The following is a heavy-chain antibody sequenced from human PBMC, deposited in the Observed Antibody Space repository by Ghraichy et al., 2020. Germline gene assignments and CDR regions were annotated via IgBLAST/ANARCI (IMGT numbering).Heavy chain of an antibody. J-gene: IGHJ4*02. CDR2: ISSSGSTI. D-gene: IGHD3-22*01. CDR3: AREDHYYDSSGYYEG. Sequence: GGSLRLSCAASGFTFSSYEMNWVRQAPGKGLEWVSYISSSGSTIYYADSVKGRFTISRDNAKNSLYLQMNSLRAEDTAVYYCAREDHYYDSSGYYEGWGQGTLVTVSS. V-gene: IGHV3-48*03. CDR1: GFTFSSYE.